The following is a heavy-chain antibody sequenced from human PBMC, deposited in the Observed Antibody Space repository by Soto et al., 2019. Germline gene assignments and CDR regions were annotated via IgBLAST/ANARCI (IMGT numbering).Heavy chain of an antibody. D-gene: IGHD3-10*01. CDR1: GFTFSSYA. CDR2: IRGSSGST. Sequence: EVQLLESGGGLVQPGGSLRLSCAASGFTFSSYAMNWFRQAPGKGLEWVSSIRGSSGSTYYADSVKGRFTISRDNSKNTLYLQMNSRRAEDTAVYYCAKFGEGYCSGVRRYGMDVWGQGTTVTVSS. V-gene: IGHV3-23*01. J-gene: IGHJ6*02. CDR3: AKFGEGYCSGVRRYGMDV.